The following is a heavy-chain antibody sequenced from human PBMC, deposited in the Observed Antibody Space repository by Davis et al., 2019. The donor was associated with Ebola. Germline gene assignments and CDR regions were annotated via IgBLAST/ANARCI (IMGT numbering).Heavy chain of an antibody. V-gene: IGHV3-43*01. CDR1: GFTFDDYT. CDR2: ISWDGGST. D-gene: IGHD3-3*01. CDR3: ARDLME. Sequence: GESLKISCAASGFTFDDYTMHWVRQAPGKGLEWVSLISWDGGSTYYADSVKGRFTISRDNSKNTLYLQMNSLRAEDTAVYYCARDLMEWGQGTLVTVSS. J-gene: IGHJ4*02.